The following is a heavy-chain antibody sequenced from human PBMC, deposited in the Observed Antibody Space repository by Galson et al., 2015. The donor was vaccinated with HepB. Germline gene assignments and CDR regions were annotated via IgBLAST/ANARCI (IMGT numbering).Heavy chain of an antibody. CDR3: AKALLRFSTSWFDP. V-gene: IGHV3-30*18. Sequence: SLRLSCAASGFALSNFGMGRVRQAPGKGLEWVAVISYDGSNKYYADSVKGRFTISRDNSKNTLYLQMNSLRAEDTAVYYCAKALLRFSTSWFDPWGQGTLVTVSS. J-gene: IGHJ5*02. CDR2: ISYDGSNK. CDR1: GFALSNFG. D-gene: IGHD3-3*01.